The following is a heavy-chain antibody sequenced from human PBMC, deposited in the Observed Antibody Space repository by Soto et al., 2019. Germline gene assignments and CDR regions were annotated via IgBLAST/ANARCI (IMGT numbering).Heavy chain of an antibody. Sequence: GGSLRLSCVASGFTFTTYWMTWVRQAPGKGLEWVDNINVDGSETSYVGSVRGRFTISRDNAKTSLYLQMNSLGAEDAAVYYCARENWFQDYWGQGALVTVSS. V-gene: IGHV3-7*03. CDR3: ARENWFQDY. J-gene: IGHJ4*02. D-gene: IGHD3-9*01. CDR1: GFTFTTYW. CDR2: INVDGSET.